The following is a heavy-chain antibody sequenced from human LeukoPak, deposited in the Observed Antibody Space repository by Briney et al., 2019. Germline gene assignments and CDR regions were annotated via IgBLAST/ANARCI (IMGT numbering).Heavy chain of an antibody. CDR1: GGSFSGYY. D-gene: IGHD5-24*01. J-gene: IGHJ5*02. CDR2: INHSGST. CDR3: ARVGGYNYFHWFDP. Sequence: SETLSLTCAVYGGSFSGYYWSWIRQPPGKVLEWIGEINHSGSTNYNPSLKSRVTISVDTSKNQFSLKLSSVTAADTAVYYCARVGGYNYFHWFDPWGQGTLVTVSS. V-gene: IGHV4-34*01.